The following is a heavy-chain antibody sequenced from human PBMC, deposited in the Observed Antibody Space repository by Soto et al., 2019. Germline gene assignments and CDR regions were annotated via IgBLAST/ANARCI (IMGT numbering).Heavy chain of an antibody. CDR1: GFTFSSYA. Sequence: GGSLRLSCAASGFTFSSYAMHWVRQAPGKGLEWVAVISYDGSNKYYADSVKGRFTISRDNSKNTLYLQMNSLRAEDTAVYYCARGFSRVAAAGTHGGDYWGQGTLVTVSS. V-gene: IGHV3-30-3*01. D-gene: IGHD6-13*01. CDR2: ISYDGSNK. J-gene: IGHJ4*02. CDR3: ARGFSRVAAAGTHGGDY.